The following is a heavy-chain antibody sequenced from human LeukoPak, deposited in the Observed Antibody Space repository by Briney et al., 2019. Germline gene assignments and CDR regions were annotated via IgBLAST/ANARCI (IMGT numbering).Heavy chain of an antibody. CDR1: GYTFTGYY. Sequence: ASVNLSFKASGYTFTGYYMHWVRQAPGQGLEWMGWINPNSGGTNYAQKFQGRVTMTRDTSISTAYMELSRLRSDDTAVYYCARGRNISVAGIRCFVPWRERTVLTVSS. CDR2: INPNSGGT. CDR3: ARGRNISVAGIRCFVP. V-gene: IGHV1-2*02. J-gene: IGHJ5*02. D-gene: IGHD6-19*01.